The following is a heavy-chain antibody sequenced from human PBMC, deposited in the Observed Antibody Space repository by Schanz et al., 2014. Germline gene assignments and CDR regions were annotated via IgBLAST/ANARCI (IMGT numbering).Heavy chain of an antibody. D-gene: IGHD2-21*01. V-gene: IGHV1-69*02. CDR1: GYTFSSYG. CDR2: IIPVLNIA. J-gene: IGHJ4*02. Sequence: QVQLVQSGAEVKKPGASVKVSCKASGYTFSSYGITWVRQAPGQGLEWMGKIIPVLNIATYAQRFQGRVSITADTSTNTAYMELSSLTSEDTAVHYCARGRGCYDYWGQGTLVTVSS. CDR3: ARGRGCYDY.